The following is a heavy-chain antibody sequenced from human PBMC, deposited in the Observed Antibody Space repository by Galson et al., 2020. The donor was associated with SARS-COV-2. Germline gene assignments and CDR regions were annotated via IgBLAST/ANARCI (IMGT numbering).Heavy chain of an antibody. V-gene: IGHV4-30-4*01. Sequence: SETLSLTCTVSGGSISSGDYYWSWIRQPPGKGLEWIGYIYYSGSTYYNPSLKSRVTISVDTSKNQFSRKLSSVTAADTAVYYCARGYERLGYYLDYWGQGTLVTVSS. CDR2: IYYSGST. J-gene: IGHJ4*02. CDR1: GGSISSGDYY. CDR3: ARGYERLGYYLDY. D-gene: IGHD3-3*01.